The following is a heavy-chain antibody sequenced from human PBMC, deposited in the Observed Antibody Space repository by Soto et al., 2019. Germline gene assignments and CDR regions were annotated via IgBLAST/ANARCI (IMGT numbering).Heavy chain of an antibody. J-gene: IGHJ5*02. CDR2: INAANGDT. CDR3: ARADYEGHTHWFDP. CDR1: GYTFTSYG. D-gene: IGHD4-17*01. Sequence: ASVKVSCKASGYTFTSYGIHWVRQAPGQRLEWMGWINAANGDTKYSPKFQGRVTITRDTSASTAYMELSSLRSEDTAVYYCARADYEGHTHWFDPWGQGTLVTVSS. V-gene: IGHV1-3*01.